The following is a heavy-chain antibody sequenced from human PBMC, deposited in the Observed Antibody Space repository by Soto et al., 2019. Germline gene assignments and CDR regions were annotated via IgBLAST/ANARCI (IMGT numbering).Heavy chain of an antibody. D-gene: IGHD4-17*01. CDR2: ISYDGSNK. Sequence: QVQLVESGGGVVQPGRSLRLSCAASGFTFSSYGMHWVRQAPGKGLEWVAVISYDGSNKYYADSVKGRFTISRDNSKNTLYLQMNSLRAEDTAVYYCAKDSDYGDYWIYWGQGTLVTVSS. CDR3: AKDSDYGDYWIY. V-gene: IGHV3-30*18. CDR1: GFTFSSYG. J-gene: IGHJ4*02.